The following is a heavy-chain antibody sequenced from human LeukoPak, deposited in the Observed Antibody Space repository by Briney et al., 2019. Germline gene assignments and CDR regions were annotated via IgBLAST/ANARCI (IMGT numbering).Heavy chain of an antibody. J-gene: IGHJ3*02. CDR1: GFTFSSYG. V-gene: IGHV3-30*18. CDR3: AKALLDAFAI. CDR2: ISYDGSNK. Sequence: GGSLRLSCAASGFTFSSYGMHWVRQAPGKGLEGVAVISYDGSNKYYADSVKGRFTISRDNSKNTLYLQMNSLRDEDTAVYYCAKALLDAFAIWGQGTMVTVSS.